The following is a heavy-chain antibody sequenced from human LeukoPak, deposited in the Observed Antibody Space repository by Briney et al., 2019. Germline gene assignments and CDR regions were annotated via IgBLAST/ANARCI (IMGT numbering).Heavy chain of an antibody. CDR2: IRSKANSYAT. CDR1: GFTFSGSA. V-gene: IGHV3-73*01. J-gene: IGHJ4*02. Sequence: PGGSLKLSCAASGFTFSGSAMHWVRQASGKGLEWVGRIRSKANSYATAYAASVNGRFTISRDDSKNTAYLQMNSLKTEDTAVYYCTSAYSGYDFDYWGQGTLVTVSS. D-gene: IGHD5-12*01. CDR3: TSAYSGYDFDY.